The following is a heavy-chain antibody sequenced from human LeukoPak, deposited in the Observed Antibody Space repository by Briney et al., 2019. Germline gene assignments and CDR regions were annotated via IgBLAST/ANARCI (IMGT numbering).Heavy chain of an antibody. Sequence: GGSLRLSCAASGFTFSSYAMSWVRQAPGKGLEWVSAIIVSGGSTYYVDSVKGRFTNSRDNSKNTLYLQMNSLRAEDKAVYYCARVRDGHLYLACWGQGTLVTVS. CDR1: GFTFSSYA. CDR3: ARVRDGHLYLAC. D-gene: IGHD3-10*01. CDR2: IIVSGGST. J-gene: IGHJ4*02. V-gene: IGHV3-23*01.